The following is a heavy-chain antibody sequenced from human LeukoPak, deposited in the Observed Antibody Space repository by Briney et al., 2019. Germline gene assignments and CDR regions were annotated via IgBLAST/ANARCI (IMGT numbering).Heavy chain of an antibody. J-gene: IGHJ4*02. D-gene: IGHD5/OR15-5a*01. Sequence: SETLSLTCTVSGGSITSGSYYCGWIRQPPGKGLEWIGTIYYTGNTYYNPSLKSRVTISADTSKNQFSLKLNSVTAADTAVYYCARHLRVYPNLYYFGDWGQGTQVTVSS. CDR2: IYYTGNT. CDR3: ARHLRVYPNLYYFGD. CDR1: GGSITSGSYY. V-gene: IGHV4-39*01.